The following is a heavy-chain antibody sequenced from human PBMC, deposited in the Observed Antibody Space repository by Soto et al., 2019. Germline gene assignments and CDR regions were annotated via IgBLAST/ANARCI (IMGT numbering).Heavy chain of an antibody. Sequence: VGSLRLSCAASGFTFSSYGMHWVRQAPGKGLEWVAVISYDGSNKYYADSVKGRFTISRDNSKNTLYLQMNSLRAEDTAVYYCAKDEEYQLLGSNYYYYYGMDVWGQGTTVTVSS. CDR3: AKDEEYQLLGSNYYYYYGMDV. CDR2: ISYDGSNK. J-gene: IGHJ6*02. D-gene: IGHD2-2*01. V-gene: IGHV3-30*18. CDR1: GFTFSSYG.